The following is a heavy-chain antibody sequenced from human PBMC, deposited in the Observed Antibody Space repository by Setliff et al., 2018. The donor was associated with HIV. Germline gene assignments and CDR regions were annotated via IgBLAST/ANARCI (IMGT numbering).Heavy chain of an antibody. V-gene: IGHV4-39*01. CDR3: ARRLPIAWADYGPAGYFDP. D-gene: IGHD4-17*01. Sequence: SETLSLTCTVSGGTISNSYYYWGWIRQSPGKGLEWIGNIYYSGSTYFNPSLRNRVSISVDTSRNQFSLKLRSVTAADTALYYCARRLPIAWADYGPAGYFDPWGQGTLVTVSS. CDR1: GGTISNSYYY. CDR2: IYYSGST. J-gene: IGHJ5*02.